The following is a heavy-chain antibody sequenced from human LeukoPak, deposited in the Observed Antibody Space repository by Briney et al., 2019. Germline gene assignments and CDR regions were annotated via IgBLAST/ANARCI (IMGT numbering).Heavy chain of an antibody. CDR3: GRGPYGDYVFDY. J-gene: IGHJ4*02. CDR2: ISSGSSYI. Sequence: GGSLRLSCAASGFTFSSYSMNWVRQAPGKGLEWVSSISSGSSYIYYADSVKGRFTISRDNAKNSLYLQMNSLRAEDTAVYYCGRGPYGDYVFDYWGQGTLVTVSS. V-gene: IGHV3-21*01. CDR1: GFTFSSYS. D-gene: IGHD4-17*01.